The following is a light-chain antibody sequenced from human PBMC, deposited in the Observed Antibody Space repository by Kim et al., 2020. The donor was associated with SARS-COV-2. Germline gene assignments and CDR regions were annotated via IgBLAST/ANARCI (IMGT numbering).Light chain of an antibody. CDR3: MQALQTPNT. CDR1: QSLLHSDAYNY. J-gene: IGKJ5*01. Sequence: DIELTQSPLSLPVTPGEPASISCRSSQSLLHSDAYNYLDWYLQKPGQSPQLLIYLGSNRASGVPDRFSGSGSGTDFTLKISRVEAEDVGVYYCMQALQTPNTFGQGTRLEIK. CDR2: LGS. V-gene: IGKV2-28*01.